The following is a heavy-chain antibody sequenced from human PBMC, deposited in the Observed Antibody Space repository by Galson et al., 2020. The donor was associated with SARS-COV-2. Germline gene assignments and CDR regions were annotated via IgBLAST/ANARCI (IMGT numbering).Heavy chain of an antibody. Sequence: GESLKISCKASGYTFTSYGISWVRQAPGQGLEWMGWISAYNDNTNYAQKLQGRVTMTTDTSTSTAYMELRSLRSDDTAGFYCAGDESWGSWFGELLRRTLDYWGQGTLVTVAS. D-gene: IGHD3-10*01. CDR2: ISAYNDNT. CDR3: AGDESWGSWFGELLRRTLDY. V-gene: IGHV1-18*01. J-gene: IGHJ4*02. CDR1: GYTFTSYG.